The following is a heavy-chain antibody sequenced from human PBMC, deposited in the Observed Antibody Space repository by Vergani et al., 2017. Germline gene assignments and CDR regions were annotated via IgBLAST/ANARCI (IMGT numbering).Heavy chain of an antibody. V-gene: IGHV3-48*03. CDR2: ISSSGSTI. D-gene: IGHD2-2*01. CDR1: GFTFSSYE. J-gene: IGHJ4*02. Sequence: EVQLVESGGGLVQPGGSLRLSCAASGFTFSSYEMNWVRQAPGKGLEWVSYISSSGSTIYYADSVKGRFTISRDNAKNSLYLQMNSLRAEDTAVYYCARDRPIVVVPAAREDYWGQGTLVTVSS. CDR3: ARDRPIVVVPAAREDY.